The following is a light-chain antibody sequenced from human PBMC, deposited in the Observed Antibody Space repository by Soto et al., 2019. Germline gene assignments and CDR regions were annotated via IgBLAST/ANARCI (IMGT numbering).Light chain of an antibody. J-gene: IGLJ2*01. CDR3: CSYAGGGTRV. Sequence: QSALTQPASVSGSPGQSITISCTGTSSDVGSYNLVSWYQQHPGKAPKLMIYEGSKRPSGVSNRFSGSKSGNTASLTISGLQAEDEADYYCCSYAGGGTRVFGGGTKLTVL. CDR1: SSDVGSYNL. V-gene: IGLV2-23*01. CDR2: EGS.